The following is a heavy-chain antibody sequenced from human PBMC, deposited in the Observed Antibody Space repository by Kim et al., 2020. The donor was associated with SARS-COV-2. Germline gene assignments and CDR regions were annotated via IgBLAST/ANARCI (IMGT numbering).Heavy chain of an antibody. CDR1: GGSFSGYY. D-gene: IGHD6-13*01. CDR3: AREAYSMYYFDY. CDR2: INHSGST. V-gene: IGHV4-34*01. Sequence: SETLSLTCAVYGGSFSGYYWSWIRQPPGKGLEWIGEINHSGSTNYNPSLKSRVTISVDTSKNQFSLKLSSVTAADTAVYYCAREAYSMYYFDYWGQGTLVTVSS. J-gene: IGHJ4*02.